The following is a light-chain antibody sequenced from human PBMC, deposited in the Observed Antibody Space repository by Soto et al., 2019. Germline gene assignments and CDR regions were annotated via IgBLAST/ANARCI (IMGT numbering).Light chain of an antibody. V-gene: IGKV1-39*01. CDR3: HQRQSWPRT. CDR1: QTISNY. Sequence: DIQMTQSPSSLSASVGDRVSITCRASQTISNYLNWYQQKPGEAPKVLIYAASSLQSGVPPRFSGSGSGTDFTLTISDVQPEDFALYYCHQRQSWPRTFGQGTKVDIK. J-gene: IGKJ1*01. CDR2: AAS.